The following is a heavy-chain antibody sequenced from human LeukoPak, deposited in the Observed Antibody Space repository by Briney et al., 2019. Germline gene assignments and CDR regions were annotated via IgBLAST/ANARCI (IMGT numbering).Heavy chain of an antibody. Sequence: GGSLRLSCAASGFTFSSYAMSWVRQAPGKGLEWVSAISGSGGSTYYADSVKGRFTISRDNSKNTLYLQMNSLRAEDTAVYYCARGNTYCDYVWGSYRQLETYYFDYWGQGTLVTVSS. J-gene: IGHJ4*02. CDR2: ISGSGGST. CDR1: GFTFSSYA. V-gene: IGHV3-23*01. D-gene: IGHD3-16*02. CDR3: ARGNTYCDYVWGSYRQLETYYFDY.